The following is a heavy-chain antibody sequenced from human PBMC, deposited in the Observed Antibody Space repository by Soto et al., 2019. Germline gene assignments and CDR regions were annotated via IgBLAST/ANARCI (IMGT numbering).Heavy chain of an antibody. CDR2: IHYSGST. CDR1: GGSISSSSYY. D-gene: IGHD1-1*01. V-gene: IGHV4-39*01. CDR3: ASQKLDVTAYFDY. Sequence: SETLSLTCTVSGGSISSSSYYWGWIRQPPGKVLEWIVSIHYSGSTYYNPSLKSRVTISLDTSNNQFSLKLSSVTSSYTAVYYCASQKLDVTAYFDYWGQGTLVTVSS. J-gene: IGHJ4*02.